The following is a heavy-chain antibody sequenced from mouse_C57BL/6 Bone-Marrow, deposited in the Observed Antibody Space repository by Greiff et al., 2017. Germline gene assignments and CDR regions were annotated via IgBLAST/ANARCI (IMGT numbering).Heavy chain of an antibody. CDR1: GFNIKDDY. Sequence: VQLQQSGAELVRPGASVKLSCTASGFNIKDDYMHWVKQRPEQGLEWIGWIDPENGDTEYASKFQGKATITADTSSNTAYLQLSSLTSEDTAVYYCTTLLITTLDYWGQGTSVTVAS. CDR3: TTLLITTLDY. D-gene: IGHD1-1*01. V-gene: IGHV14-4*01. J-gene: IGHJ4*01. CDR2: IDPENGDT.